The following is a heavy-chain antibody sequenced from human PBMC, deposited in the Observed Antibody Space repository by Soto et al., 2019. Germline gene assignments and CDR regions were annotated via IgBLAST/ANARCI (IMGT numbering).Heavy chain of an antibody. J-gene: IGHJ3*02. V-gene: IGHV5-51*01. CDR3: ARPHYYDSSGYAPDAFDI. Sequence: PGESLKISCKGSGYSFTSYWIGWVRQMPGKGLEWMGIIYPGDSDTRYSPSFQGQVTISADKSISTAYLQWSSLKASDTAMYYCARPHYYDSSGYAPDAFDIWGQGTMVTVSS. CDR2: IYPGDSDT. D-gene: IGHD3-22*01. CDR1: GYSFTSYW.